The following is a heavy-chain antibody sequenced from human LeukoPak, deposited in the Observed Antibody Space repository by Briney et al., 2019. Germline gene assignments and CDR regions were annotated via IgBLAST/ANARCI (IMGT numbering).Heavy chain of an antibody. J-gene: IGHJ4*02. D-gene: IGHD4-23*01. Sequence: SQTLSLTCSVSGGSISSRDHYWGWIRQHPGKGLEWIGYIFYSGSTHYNPSLRSRGTISVDTSKNQFSLKLSSVTAADTAVYYCARDARSYGGNSGFYYWGQGTLVTVSS. CDR1: GGSISSRDHY. V-gene: IGHV4-31*03. CDR2: IFYSGST. CDR3: ARDARSYGGNSGFYY.